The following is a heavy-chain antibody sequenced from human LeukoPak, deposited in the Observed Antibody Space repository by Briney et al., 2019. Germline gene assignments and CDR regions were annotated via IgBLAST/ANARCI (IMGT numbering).Heavy chain of an antibody. CDR3: ARAPRFGYLDY. Sequence: GGSLRLSCAASGFTFSSHSMNWVRQAPGKGLEWVSYISSSSSTIYYADSVKGRFTISRDNAKNSLYLQMNSLRAEDTAVYYCARAPRFGYLDYWGQGTLVTVSS. J-gene: IGHJ4*02. CDR2: ISSSSSTI. V-gene: IGHV3-48*01. D-gene: IGHD3-16*01. CDR1: GFTFSSHS.